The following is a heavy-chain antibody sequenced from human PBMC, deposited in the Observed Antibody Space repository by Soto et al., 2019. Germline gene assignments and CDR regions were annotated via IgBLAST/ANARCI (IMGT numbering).Heavy chain of an antibody. V-gene: IGHV3-73*01. D-gene: IGHD3-3*01. CDR2: IRGKTNNYAA. CDR3: TRSAGQFGVPPNGGVYYSYYMDV. Sequence: EVQLVESGGDMVQPGKSLKLSCTASGFDLSGSTIHWVRQASGKGLEWLGRIRGKTNNYAAAYGVSVKGRISFSRDDSQNTSYLQINSLKTEDTAVYYCTRSAGQFGVPPNGGVYYSYYMDVWGKGTTVTVSS. CDR1: GFDLSGST. J-gene: IGHJ6*03.